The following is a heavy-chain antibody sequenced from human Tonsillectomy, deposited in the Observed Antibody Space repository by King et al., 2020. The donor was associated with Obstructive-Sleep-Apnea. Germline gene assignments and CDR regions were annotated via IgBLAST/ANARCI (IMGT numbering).Heavy chain of an antibody. Sequence: QLVQSGAEVKKPGASVKVSCKASGYTFTGYYIHWVRQAPGQGLEWMGWISTNSGATKYAQKFQDRVTMTRDTSISTAYMDLSRLRSDDTAIYYCARDMSAYDSTSPAYWGQGTLVTVSS. D-gene: IGHD3-10*01. CDR2: ISTNSGAT. CDR3: ARDMSAYDSTSPAY. J-gene: IGHJ4*02. CDR1: GYTFTGYY. V-gene: IGHV1-2*02.